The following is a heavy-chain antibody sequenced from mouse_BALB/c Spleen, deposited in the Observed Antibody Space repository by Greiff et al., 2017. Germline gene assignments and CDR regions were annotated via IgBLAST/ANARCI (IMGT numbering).Heavy chain of an antibody. J-gene: IGHJ4*01. CDR3: ARHELGRRAMDY. V-gene: IGHV5-9-3*01. Sequence: EVKVEESGGGLVKPGGSLKLSCAASGFTFSSYAMSWVRQTPEKRLEWVATISSGGSYTYYPDSVKGRFTISRDNAKNTLYLQISSLRSEDTAMYYCARHELGRRAMDYWGQGTSVTVSS. D-gene: IGHD4-1*01. CDR2: ISSGGSYT. CDR1: GFTFSSYA.